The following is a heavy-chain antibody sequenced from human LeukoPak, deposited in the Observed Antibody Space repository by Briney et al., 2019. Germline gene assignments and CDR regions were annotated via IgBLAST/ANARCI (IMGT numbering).Heavy chain of an antibody. CDR3: LRGDRRDY. V-gene: IGHV3-21*06. CDR1: GFTFNTYS. Sequence: GGSLRLSCEACGFTFNTYSMNWARQAPGKGLEWVSSIDSSGGYMFYADSVKGRFIISRDNAKDSLYLQMNSLRVEDTAVYYCLRGDRRDYWGQGTLVTVSS. CDR2: IDSSGGYM. J-gene: IGHJ4*02.